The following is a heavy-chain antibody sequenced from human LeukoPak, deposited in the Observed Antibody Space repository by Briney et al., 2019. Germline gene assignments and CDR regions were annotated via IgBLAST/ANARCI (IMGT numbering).Heavy chain of an antibody. CDR1: GGTFTSYD. D-gene: IGHD6-13*01. J-gene: IGHJ5*02. Sequence: ASVKVSCKASGGTFTSYDINWVRQATGQGLEWMGWMNPNSGNTGYAQKFQGRVTITRNTSISTAYMELSSLRSEDTAVYYCARVRVSSSWYSTNWFDPWGQGTLVTVSS. CDR3: ARVRVSSSWYSTNWFDP. V-gene: IGHV1-8*03. CDR2: MNPNSGNT.